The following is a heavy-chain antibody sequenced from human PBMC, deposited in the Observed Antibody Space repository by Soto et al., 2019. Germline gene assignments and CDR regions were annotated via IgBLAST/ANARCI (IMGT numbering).Heavy chain of an antibody. CDR2: IYYSGST. V-gene: IGHV4-59*01. J-gene: IGHJ6*02. CDR3: ARGDYYYYGMDV. CDR1: GGSISSYY. Sequence: QVQLQESGPGLVKPSETLSLTCTLSGGSISSYYWSWIRQPPGKGLEWIGYIYYSGSTNYNPSLKSRVTISVDTSKNQFSLKLSSVTAADTAVYYCARGDYYYYGMDVWGQGTTVTVSS.